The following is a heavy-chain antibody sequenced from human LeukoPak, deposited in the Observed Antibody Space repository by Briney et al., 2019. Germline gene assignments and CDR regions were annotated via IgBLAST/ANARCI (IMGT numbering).Heavy chain of an antibody. Sequence: GRSLRLSCAASGFTFSSYAMHWVRQAPGKGLEWVAVISYDGSNKYYADSVKGRFTISRDNSKNTPYLQMNSLRAEDTAVYYCARELHAFDYWGQGALVTVSS. CDR2: ISYDGSNK. J-gene: IGHJ4*02. CDR1: GFTFSSYA. D-gene: IGHD2-15*01. V-gene: IGHV3-30*01. CDR3: ARELHAFDY.